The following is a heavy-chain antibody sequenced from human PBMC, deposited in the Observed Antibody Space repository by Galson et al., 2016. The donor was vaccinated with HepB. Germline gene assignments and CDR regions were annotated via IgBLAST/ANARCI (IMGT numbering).Heavy chain of an antibody. CDR3: ARHFSGSY. CDR2: ISGSGAST. CDR1: GFTFSNYV. Sequence: SLRLSCAASGFTFSNYVMSWVRQAPGRGLEWVSGISGSGASTTYADSVKGRFTISRDNSKNALHLQMNSLRAEDTAMYFCARHFSGSYLGQGTLVTVAS. V-gene: IGHV3-23*01. J-gene: IGHJ4*02. D-gene: IGHD3-22*01.